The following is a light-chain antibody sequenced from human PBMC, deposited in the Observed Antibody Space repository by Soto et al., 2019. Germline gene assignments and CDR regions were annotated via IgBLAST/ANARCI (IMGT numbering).Light chain of an antibody. CDR2: KAS. V-gene: IGKV1-5*03. CDR1: HTISSW. CDR3: QHYNSYSEA. J-gene: IGKJ1*01. Sequence: DIQMTQSPATLAGAVGDRVTITCRASHTISSWLAWYQQKPGKAPKLLIYKASTLKSGVPSRFSGSGSGTEFTLTISSLQPDDFATYYCQHYNSYSEAFGQGPKVELK.